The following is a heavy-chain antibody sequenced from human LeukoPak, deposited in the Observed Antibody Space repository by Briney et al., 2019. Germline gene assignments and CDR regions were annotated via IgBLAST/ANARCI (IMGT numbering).Heavy chain of an antibody. J-gene: IGHJ4*02. CDR2: INPNSGGT. V-gene: IGHV1-2*02. CDR1: GYTVTSYY. Sequence: ASVKVSCKASGYTVTSYYMHWVRQAPGQGLEWMGWINPNSGGTNYAQKFQGRVTMTRDTSISTAYMELSRLRSDDTAVYYCARDIVATIRGPRRPRGYWGQGTMVTVSS. D-gene: IGHD5-12*01. CDR3: ARDIVATIRGPRRPRGY.